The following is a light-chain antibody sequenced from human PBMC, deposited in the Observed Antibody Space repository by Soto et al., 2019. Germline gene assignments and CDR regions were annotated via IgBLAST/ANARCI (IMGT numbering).Light chain of an antibody. Sequence: ETALTKCKSILSFSLGVTDTLSCRASPTIGRNYLAWYQQKPGQAPRLLIFGTSTRATGIPDRFSGSWSVSSVTLSTSRGGPLDISAYSFFQYAIRLLLSLGGGTGVEI. CDR2: GTS. J-gene: IGKJ4*01. CDR1: PTIGRNY. CDR3: FQYAIRLLLS. V-gene: IGKV3-20*01.